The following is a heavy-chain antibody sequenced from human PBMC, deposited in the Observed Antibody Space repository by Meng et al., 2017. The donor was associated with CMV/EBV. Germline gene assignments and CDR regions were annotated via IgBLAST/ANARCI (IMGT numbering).Heavy chain of an antibody. V-gene: IGHV1-2*02. CDR2: INPNSGGT. CDR1: GYTFTGYY. Sequence: ASVKVSCKASGYTFTGYYMHWVRQAPGQGLEWMGWINPNSGGTNYAQKFQGRVTMTRDTSISTAYMELSRLRSDDTAVYYCARSPGAITNWFDPWGQGTLVTVPQ. CDR3: ARSPGAITNWFDP. J-gene: IGHJ5*02. D-gene: IGHD1-26*01.